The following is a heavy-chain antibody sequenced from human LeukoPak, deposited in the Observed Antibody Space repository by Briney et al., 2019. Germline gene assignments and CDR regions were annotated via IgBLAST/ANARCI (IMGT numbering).Heavy chain of an antibody. CDR2: VSPGGHTV. V-gene: IGHV3-11*01. J-gene: IGHJ4*02. CDR3: ASGRDISVAGPGGYFDY. Sequence: PGGSLRLSCAASGFTFGGYHMNWIRQAPGKGLEWISYVSPGGHTVYFADSVKGRFTLSRDNAKNSLYLQMNSLTAEDTAVYFCASGRDISVAGPGGYFDYWDQGALVTVSS. CDR1: GFTFGGYH. D-gene: IGHD6-19*01.